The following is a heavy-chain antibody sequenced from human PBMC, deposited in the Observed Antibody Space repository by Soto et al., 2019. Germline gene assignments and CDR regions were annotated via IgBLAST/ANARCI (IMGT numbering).Heavy chain of an antibody. J-gene: IGHJ4*02. Sequence: QVQLVESGGGLVKPGGSLRLSCAASGFTFSDYYMSWIRQAPGKGLEWVSYISSSSSYTNYADSVKGRFTISRDNAKNSLNLQMNSLRAEDTALYYCARDHHRYSGYDYVDYWGQGTLVTVSS. D-gene: IGHD5-12*01. V-gene: IGHV3-11*05. CDR2: ISSSSSYT. CDR3: ARDHHRYSGYDYVDY. CDR1: GFTFSDYY.